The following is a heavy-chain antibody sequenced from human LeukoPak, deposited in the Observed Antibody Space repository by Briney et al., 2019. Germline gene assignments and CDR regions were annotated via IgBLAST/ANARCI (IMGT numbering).Heavy chain of an antibody. V-gene: IGHV3-7*03. CDR2: VNRDGSET. Sequence: PGGSLRLSCAATGFTLCNHRMIGARQVRGRGPEWVANVNRDGSETYYLDSVKGRFTISKDNAKNSLYLQMNSLRAEDTALYHCARNNGMDVWGQGTTVIVSS. J-gene: IGHJ6*02. CDR1: GFTLCNHR. CDR3: ARNNGMDV.